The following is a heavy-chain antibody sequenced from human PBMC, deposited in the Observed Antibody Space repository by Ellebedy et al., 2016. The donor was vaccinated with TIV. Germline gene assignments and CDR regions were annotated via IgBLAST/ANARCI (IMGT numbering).Heavy chain of an antibody. J-gene: IGHJ6*02. D-gene: IGHD1-26*01. V-gene: IGHV4-31*03. CDR2: IYYSGST. CDR1: GGSISSGGYY. Sequence: MPSETLSLTCTVSGGSISSGGYYWSWIRQHPGKGLEWIGYIYYSGSTYYNPSLKSRVTISVGTSKNQFSLKLSSVTAADTAVYYCARGRGRVADVWGQGTTVTVSS. CDR3: ARGRGRVADV.